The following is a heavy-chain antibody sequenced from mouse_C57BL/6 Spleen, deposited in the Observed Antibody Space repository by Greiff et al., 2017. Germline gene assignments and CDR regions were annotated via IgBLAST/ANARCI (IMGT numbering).Heavy chain of an antibody. CDR3: ARNYYGSSYEGY. V-gene: IGHV1-61*01. D-gene: IGHD1-1*01. CDR2: IYPSDSET. J-gene: IGHJ2*01. CDR1: GYTFTSYW. Sequence: QVQLQQPGAELVRPGPSVKLSCKASGYTFTSYWMDWVKQRPGQGLEWIGNIYPSDSETHYNQKFKDKATLTVDKSSSTAYMQLSSLTSEDSAVYYCARNYYGSSYEGYWGQGTTLTVSS.